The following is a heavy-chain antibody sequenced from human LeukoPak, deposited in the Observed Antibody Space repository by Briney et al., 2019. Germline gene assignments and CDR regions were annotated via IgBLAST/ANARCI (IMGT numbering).Heavy chain of an antibody. CDR1: GYTFTGYF. Sequence: ASVKVSCKASGYTFTGYFMHWVRQAPGQGLEWMGWINTNTGNPTYAQGFTGRFVFSLDTSVSTAYLQISSLKAEDTAVYYCARDDPSPGYSYGASFDYWGQGTLVTVSS. J-gene: IGHJ4*02. CDR2: INTNTGNP. CDR3: ARDDPSPGYSYGASFDY. D-gene: IGHD5-18*01. V-gene: IGHV7-4-1*02.